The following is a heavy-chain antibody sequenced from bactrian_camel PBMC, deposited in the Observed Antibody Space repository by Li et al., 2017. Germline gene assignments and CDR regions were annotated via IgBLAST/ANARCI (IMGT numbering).Heavy chain of an antibody. J-gene: IGHJ4*01. CDR1: GYTLPMN. D-gene: IGHD6*01. CDR3: AVGHWGGGVCFPAAGN. V-gene: IGHV3S40*01. CDR2: IMILGATI. Sequence: VQLVESGGDSVQAGESLRLSCVASGYTLPMNMGWFRQAPGKEREGVAAIMILGATIYYADSVKGRFTISQDNNKDMTYLQMNSLKPEDTAMYYCAVGHWGGGVCFPAAGNWGQGTQVTVS.